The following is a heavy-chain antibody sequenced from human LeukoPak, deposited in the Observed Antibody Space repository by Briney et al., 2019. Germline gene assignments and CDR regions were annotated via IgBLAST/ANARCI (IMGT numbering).Heavy chain of an antibody. J-gene: IGHJ6*02. D-gene: IGHD5-18*01. CDR3: ARDFKVRYSYGKYGMDV. V-gene: IGHV3-33*01. Sequence: GGSLRLSCAASGFTFSSYGMHWVRQAPGKGLEWVAVTWYDGSNKYYADSVKGRFTISRDNSKNTLYLQMNSLRAEDTAVYYCARDFKVRYSYGKYGMDVRGQGTTVTVSS. CDR2: TWYDGSNK. CDR1: GFTFSSYG.